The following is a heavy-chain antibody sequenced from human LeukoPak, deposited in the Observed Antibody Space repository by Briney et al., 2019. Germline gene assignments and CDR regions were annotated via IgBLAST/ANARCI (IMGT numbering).Heavy chain of an antibody. Sequence: SETLSLTCAVYGGSFSGYYWIWIRQPPGKGLEWMGEINHSGSTNYSPSLKHRVAISVDTSKNQFSLKLSSVTAADTAVYYCASGPRSIEAAGNWFDPWGQGTLVTVSS. J-gene: IGHJ5*02. CDR2: INHSGST. V-gene: IGHV4-34*01. CDR1: GGSFSGYY. D-gene: IGHD6-13*01. CDR3: ASGPRSIEAAGNWFDP.